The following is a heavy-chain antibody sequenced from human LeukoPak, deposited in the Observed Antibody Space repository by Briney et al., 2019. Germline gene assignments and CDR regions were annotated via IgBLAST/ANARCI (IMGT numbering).Heavy chain of an antibody. V-gene: IGHV3-7*04. Sequence: VGSLRLSCAASGFTFSTYWKSWVRQAPGKGLEWVANIHQDGNEKYYVDSVKGRFTISRDNAKNSLYLQMNSLRAEDTAVYYCARGDKFSGDYWGQGTLVTVSS. J-gene: IGHJ4*02. CDR1: GFTFSTYW. CDR3: ARGDKFSGDY. CDR2: IHQDGNEK. D-gene: IGHD2-15*01.